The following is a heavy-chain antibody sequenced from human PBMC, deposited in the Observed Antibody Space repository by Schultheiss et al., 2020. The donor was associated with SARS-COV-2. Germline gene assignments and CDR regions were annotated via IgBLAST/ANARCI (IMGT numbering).Heavy chain of an antibody. CDR1: GFTFSSYA. Sequence: GGSLRLSCAASGFTFSSYAMHWVRQAPGKGLEWVAVISYDGSNKYYADSVKGRFTISRDNSKNTLYLQMNSLRAEDTAVYYCERDYSNYFDYWGQGTLVTVSS. CDR2: ISYDGSNK. D-gene: IGHD4-11*01. V-gene: IGHV3-30-3*01. CDR3: ERDYSNYFDY. J-gene: IGHJ4*02.